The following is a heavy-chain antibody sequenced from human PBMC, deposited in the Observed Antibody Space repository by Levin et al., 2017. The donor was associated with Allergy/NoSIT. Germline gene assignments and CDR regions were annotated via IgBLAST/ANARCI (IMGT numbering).Heavy chain of an antibody. CDR1: GFTFGDYA. CDR2: IRSKAYGGTS. D-gene: IGHD3-3*02. Sequence: GGSLRLSCAASGFTFGDYAMNWFRQAPGKELEWVGFIRSKAYGGTSEYAASVKGRFSISRDDSKSIAYLQMNSLKTEDTAVYYCTRDHFRPGDYFDYWGQGTLVTVSS. V-gene: IGHV3-49*03. J-gene: IGHJ4*02. CDR3: TRDHFRPGDYFDY.